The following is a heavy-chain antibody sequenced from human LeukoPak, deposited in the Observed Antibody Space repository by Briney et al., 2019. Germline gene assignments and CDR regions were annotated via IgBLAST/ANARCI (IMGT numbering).Heavy chain of an antibody. D-gene: IGHD3-22*01. Sequence: SVKVSCKASGGTFSSYAISWVRQAPGQGLEWMGRIIPIFGTANYAQKFQGRVTITTDESTSTAYMELSSLRSEDTAVYYCAREICLRATMIVVVSAFDIWGQGTMVTVS. V-gene: IGHV1-69*05. CDR3: AREICLRATMIVVVSAFDI. J-gene: IGHJ3*02. CDR2: IIPIFGTA. CDR1: GGTFSSYA.